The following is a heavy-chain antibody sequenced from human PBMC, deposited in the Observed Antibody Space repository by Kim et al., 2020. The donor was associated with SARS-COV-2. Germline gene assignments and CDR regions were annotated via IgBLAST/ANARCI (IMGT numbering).Heavy chain of an antibody. CDR3: ARGPNDGSRTDFFAP. V-gene: IGHV3-7*03. J-gene: IGHJ5*02. CDR1: GFTFSLYW. CDR2: IKQGVGQK. Sequence: GGSLRLSCVGSGFTFSLYWMSWVRQAPGKGREWVARIKQGVGQKSYADSVGGRFTISRDASEHSRYLEMNSLRAGETAVYYCARGPNDGSRTDFFAPWGQGTLVTASS. D-gene: IGHD3-10*01.